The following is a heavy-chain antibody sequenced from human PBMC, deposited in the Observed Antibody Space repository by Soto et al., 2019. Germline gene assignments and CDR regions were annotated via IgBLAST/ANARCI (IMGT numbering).Heavy chain of an antibody. CDR1: GGSISSGGYY. CDR2: IYYSGST. Sequence: PSETLSLTCTVSGGSISSGGYYWSWIRQHPGKGLEWIGYIYYSGSTYYNPSLKSRVTISVDTSKNQFSLKLSSVTAADTAVYYCARQPTLFGYYYYYMDVWGKGTTVTVSS. D-gene: IGHD3-3*01. CDR3: ARQPTLFGYYYYYMDV. J-gene: IGHJ6*03. V-gene: IGHV4-31*03.